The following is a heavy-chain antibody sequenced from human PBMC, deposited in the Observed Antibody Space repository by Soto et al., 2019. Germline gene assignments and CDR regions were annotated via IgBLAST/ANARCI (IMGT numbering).Heavy chain of an antibody. V-gene: IGHV5-51*01. Sequence: PGESLKISCKGSGYSFTSYWIGWVRQMPGKGLAWMGIIYPGDSDTRYSPSFQGQVTISADKSINTAYLQWSSLKASDTAMYYRARHGGSGIGSGLFDYWGPGTLVTVSS. CDR3: ARHGGSGIGSGLFDY. D-gene: IGHD3-10*01. J-gene: IGHJ4*02. CDR1: GYSFTSYW. CDR2: IYPGDSDT.